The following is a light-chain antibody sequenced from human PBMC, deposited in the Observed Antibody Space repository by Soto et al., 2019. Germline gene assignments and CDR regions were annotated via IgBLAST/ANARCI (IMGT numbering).Light chain of an antibody. CDR1: QGISTY. Sequence: DIQMTQSPSSLSESAGDRVTITCRASQGISTYLNWYQQKPGKAPKLLIYAASSLQSGVPSRFSGSGSETDFTLTISSLQPEDFATYYCQQANSFPFTFGQGTRLEIK. CDR3: QQANSFPFT. J-gene: IGKJ5*01. V-gene: IGKV1-12*01. CDR2: AAS.